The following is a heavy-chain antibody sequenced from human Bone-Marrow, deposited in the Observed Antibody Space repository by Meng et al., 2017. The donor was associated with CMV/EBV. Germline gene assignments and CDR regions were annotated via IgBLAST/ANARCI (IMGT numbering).Heavy chain of an antibody. CDR3: ARVGLLRSFAY. D-gene: IGHD6-6*01. J-gene: IGHJ4*01. Sequence: GESLKISCAASGFTFSSYSMNWVRQAPGKGLEWVSSISSSSSYIYYSDSVKGRFTISRDNAKNSLYLQMNSLRAEDTAVYYCARVGLLRSFAYLGHCPLGPFSS. V-gene: IGHV3-21*01. CDR1: GFTFSSYS. CDR2: ISSSSSYI.